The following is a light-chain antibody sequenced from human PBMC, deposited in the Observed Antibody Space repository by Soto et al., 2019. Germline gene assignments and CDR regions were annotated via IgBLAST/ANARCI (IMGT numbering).Light chain of an antibody. CDR1: QSISTW. CDR3: QQYDGY. V-gene: IGKV1-5*01. CDR2: DAS. J-gene: IGKJ2*01. Sequence: DVQMTQSPSTLSASVGDRVTITCRASQSISTWLAWYQQKPGKAPKLLIHDASSLESWVPSRFSGSGSGAEFTLTISSLQPDDFGTYYCQQYDGYFGQGTRLEIK.